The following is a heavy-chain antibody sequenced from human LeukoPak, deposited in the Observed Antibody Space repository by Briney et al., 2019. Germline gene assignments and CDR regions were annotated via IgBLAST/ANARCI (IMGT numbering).Heavy chain of an antibody. V-gene: IGHV4-34*01. D-gene: IGHD6-19*01. Sequence: SETLSLTCAVYGGSFSGYYWSWIRQPPGKGLEWIGEINHSGSTNYNPSPKSRVTISVDTSKNQFSLKLSSVTAADTAVYYCARGRRGAVAVSRKYYFDYWGQGTLVTVSS. CDR3: ARGRRGAVAVSRKYYFDY. J-gene: IGHJ4*02. CDR2: INHSGST. CDR1: GGSFSGYY.